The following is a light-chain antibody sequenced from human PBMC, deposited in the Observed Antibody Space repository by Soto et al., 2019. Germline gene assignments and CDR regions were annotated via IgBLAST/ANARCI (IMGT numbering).Light chain of an antibody. CDR1: QSVSSN. CDR3: QQYHDWPQT. J-gene: IGKJ1*01. Sequence: EIVMTQSPGTLSLSPGERATLSCRASQSVSSNLAWYQQIPGQAPRLLIYGASTRATGVPARFSGSGSWTEFTLAIGSLQSEDFAVYYCQQYHDWPQTFGLGTKV. V-gene: IGKV3-15*01. CDR2: GAS.